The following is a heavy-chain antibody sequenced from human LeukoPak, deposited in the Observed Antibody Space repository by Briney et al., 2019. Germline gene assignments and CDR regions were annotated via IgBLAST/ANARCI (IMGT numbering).Heavy chain of an antibody. D-gene: IGHD6-13*01. CDR3: AGIVRQQLVLFH. CDR1: GGSISSSSYY. CDR2: IYYSGST. Sequence: PSETLSLTCTVSGGSISSSSYYWGWIRQPPGKGLEWIGYIYYSGSTNYNPSLKSRVTISVDTSKNQFSLKLSSVTAADTAVYYCAGIVRQQLVLFHWGQGTLVTVSS. J-gene: IGHJ4*02. V-gene: IGHV4-61*05.